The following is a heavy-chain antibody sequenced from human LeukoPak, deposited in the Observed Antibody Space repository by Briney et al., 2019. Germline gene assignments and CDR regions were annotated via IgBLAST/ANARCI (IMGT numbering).Heavy chain of an antibody. V-gene: IGHV4-34*01. CDR1: GGSFSGYY. CDR2: INHSGST. Sequence: SETLSLTCAVYGGSFSGYYWSWIRQPPGKGLEWIGEINHSGSTNYNPSLKSRVTISLDTSKNQFFLNLTSVTAADTAVYYCARAIAVAGTRRFDPWGQGTLVTVSS. J-gene: IGHJ5*02. CDR3: ARAIAVAGTRRFDP. D-gene: IGHD6-19*01.